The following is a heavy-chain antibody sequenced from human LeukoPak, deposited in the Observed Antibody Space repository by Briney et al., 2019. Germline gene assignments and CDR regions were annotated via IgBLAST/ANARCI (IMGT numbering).Heavy chain of an antibody. Sequence: EASVKVSCKASGYTFTSYGISWVRQAPGQGLEWMGWISAYNGNTNYAQKLQGRVTMTTDTSTSTAYMELRSLRSDDTAVYYCARVLESQYYYYYYMDVWGKGTTVTVSS. CDR3: ARVLESQYYYYYYMDV. D-gene: IGHD3-3*01. CDR1: GYTFTSYG. V-gene: IGHV1-18*01. CDR2: ISAYNGNT. J-gene: IGHJ6*03.